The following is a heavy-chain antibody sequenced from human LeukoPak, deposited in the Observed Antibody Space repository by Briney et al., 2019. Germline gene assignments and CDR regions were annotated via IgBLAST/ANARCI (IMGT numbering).Heavy chain of an antibody. D-gene: IGHD3-22*01. J-gene: IGHJ4*02. CDR2: IYSGGST. Sequence: GGSLRLSCTASGFTFRNYGMSWVRQAPGKGLEWVSVIYSGGSTYYADSVKGRFTISRDNSKNTLYLQMNSLRAEDTAVYYCAGDYYDSSGYSDYWGQGTLVTVSS. CDR3: AGDYYDSSGYSDY. CDR1: GFTFRNYG. V-gene: IGHV3-66*01.